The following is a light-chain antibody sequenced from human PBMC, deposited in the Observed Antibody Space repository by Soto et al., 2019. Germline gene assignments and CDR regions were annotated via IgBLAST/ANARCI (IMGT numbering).Light chain of an antibody. V-gene: IGKV1-33*01. CDR2: DAS. J-gene: IGKJ4*01. CDR1: QAIDKY. Sequence: DIQMTQSPSSLSASVGDRVTITCQASQAIDKYLNWYQKKPGKAPKLLIYDASNLETGVPSRFSGRGSGTDFTFTISSLQPEDIATYFCQQYDNIPLTFGGGTKVDI. CDR3: QQYDNIPLT.